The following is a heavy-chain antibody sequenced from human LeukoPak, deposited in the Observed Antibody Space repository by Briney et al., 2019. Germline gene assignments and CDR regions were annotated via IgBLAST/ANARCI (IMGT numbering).Heavy chain of an antibody. CDR1: GYTFTSYS. J-gene: IGHJ4*02. D-gene: IGHD6-6*01. CDR2: ISAYDGDT. CDR3: ARSPYKSSSEY. Sequence: GASVKVSCKASGYTFTSYSISWVRQAPGQGLEWMGWISAYDGDTNYAQKLQGRVTLTTDKSTSTAYMELRSLRSDDTAVYYCARSPYKSSSEYWGQGTLVTVSS. V-gene: IGHV1-18*01.